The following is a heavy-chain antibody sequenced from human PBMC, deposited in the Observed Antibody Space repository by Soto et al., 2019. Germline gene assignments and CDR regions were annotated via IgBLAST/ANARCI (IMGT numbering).Heavy chain of an antibody. CDR3: ARRDIGGFFRFFDS. J-gene: IGHJ4*02. D-gene: IGHD2-15*01. V-gene: IGHV1-69*06. CDR1: GGSLSTNP. CDR2: TGSGTGPG. Sequence: QVQLVQSGTEVKKPGSSVKVSCKTSGGSLSTNPISWVRQAPGQGLEWMGGTGSGTGPGNHAQKFQGRLTVTADKSAGTVYMELTNLSSEDTGVYYCARRDIGGFFRFFDSWGQGTLVTVSS.